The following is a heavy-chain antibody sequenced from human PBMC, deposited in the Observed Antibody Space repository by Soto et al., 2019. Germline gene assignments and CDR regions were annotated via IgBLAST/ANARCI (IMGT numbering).Heavy chain of an antibody. D-gene: IGHD1-26*01. J-gene: IGHJ4*02. CDR1: GFTFSSYA. CDR2: ITFRGDYT. Sequence: EVQLLESGGGLVQPGGSLRHSCAASGFTFSSYAMSWVRQAPGKGLEWLASITFRGDYTYYADSVKGRFTLSRDNSRNRLDLQMDSLKVEDTALYYCAKLGTMGVFVNWGQGTLLTVSS. V-gene: IGHV3-23*01. CDR3: AKLGTMGVFVN.